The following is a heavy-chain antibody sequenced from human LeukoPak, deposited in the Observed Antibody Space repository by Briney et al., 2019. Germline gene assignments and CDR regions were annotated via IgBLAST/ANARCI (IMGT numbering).Heavy chain of an antibody. D-gene: IGHD3-16*01. CDR3: ARDFTGGEYFDS. V-gene: IGHV3-21*06. J-gene: IGHJ4*02. CDR2: ISPSSTYI. Sequence: GGSLRLSCAASGFTFSSFKMTCVRQAPGEGVEWVASISPSSTYIYYGDSLKGRVTVSRDNAKSLLFLHMSSLRPDDTAVYYCARDFTGGEYFDSWGQGALVSVSS. CDR1: GFTFSSFK.